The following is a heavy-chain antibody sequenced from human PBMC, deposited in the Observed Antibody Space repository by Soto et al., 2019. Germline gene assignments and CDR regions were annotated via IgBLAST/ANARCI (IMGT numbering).Heavy chain of an antibody. CDR2: IKQDGSEK. J-gene: IGHJ6*02. CDR1: GFTFSDSW. Sequence: LRLSCAASGFTFSDSWMDWVRQAPGRGPEWVANIKQDGSEKNYVDSVKGRFIISRDNAKNSLYLQMNSLRAEDTAVYYCASLGRHGWGQGTTVTVSS. D-gene: IGHD3-16*01. V-gene: IGHV3-7*01. CDR3: ASLGRHG.